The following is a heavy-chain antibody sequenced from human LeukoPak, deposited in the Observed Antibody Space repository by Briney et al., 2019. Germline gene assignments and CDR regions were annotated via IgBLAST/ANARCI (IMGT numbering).Heavy chain of an antibody. CDR2: IYYSGST. J-gene: IGHJ6*02. CDR3: ARGRDCSSTSCYSGYYYYGMDV. V-gene: IGHV4-59*01. CDR1: GGSISSYY. Sequence: SETLSLTCTVSGGSISSYYWSWIRQPPGKGLEWIGNIYYSGSTKYNPSLKSRVTISVDTSKNQFSLKLSSVTAADTAVYYCARGRDCSSTSCYSGYYYYGMDVWGQGTTVTVSS. D-gene: IGHD2-2*02.